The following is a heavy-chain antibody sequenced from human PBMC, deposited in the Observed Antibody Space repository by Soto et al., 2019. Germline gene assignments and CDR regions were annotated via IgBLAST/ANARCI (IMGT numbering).Heavy chain of an antibody. V-gene: IGHV4-31*03. CDR2: IYYSGST. CDR3: AREQSDRWEGSFDY. Sequence: SETLSLTCTVSGGSISSGGYYWSWIRQHPGKGLEWIGYIYYSGSTYYNPSLKSRVTISVDTSKNQFSLKLSSVTAADTAVYYCAREQSDRWEGSFDYWGQGTLVTVSS. D-gene: IGHD1-26*01. CDR1: GGSISSGGYY. J-gene: IGHJ4*02.